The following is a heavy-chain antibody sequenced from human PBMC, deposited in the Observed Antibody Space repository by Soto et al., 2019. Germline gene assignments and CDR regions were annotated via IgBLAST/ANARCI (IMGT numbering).Heavy chain of an antibody. D-gene: IGHD3-9*01. CDR2: MSPYYGHT. Sequence: QVKLLQSGPEVTKPGASVKVSCKTSGYNSTDFSITWVRQAPGQGLEWMGWMSPYYGHTKYAGKFQDRVTMTADISTNKATLKLSTLRSSDTAIYYCAKKGLFCDFWGQGALVTVSS. CDR3: AKKGLFCDF. CDR1: GYNSTDFS. J-gene: IGHJ4*02. V-gene: IGHV1-18*01.